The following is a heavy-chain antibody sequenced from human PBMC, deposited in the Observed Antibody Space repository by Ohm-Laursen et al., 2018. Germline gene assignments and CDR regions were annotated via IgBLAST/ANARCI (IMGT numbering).Heavy chain of an antibody. V-gene: IGHV1-8*01. D-gene: IGHD4-23*01. J-gene: IGHJ5*02. Sequence: GASVKVSCNASGYTFSSYDIIWVRQASGPGPEWMGWMNPNSHNAGFARKFRGRVSMTSDSSISTAYMELYSLTSEDTATYYCARAVRYQLLSDPWGQGTLVTVSS. CDR3: ARAVRYQLLSDP. CDR2: MNPNSHNA. CDR1: GYTFSSYD.